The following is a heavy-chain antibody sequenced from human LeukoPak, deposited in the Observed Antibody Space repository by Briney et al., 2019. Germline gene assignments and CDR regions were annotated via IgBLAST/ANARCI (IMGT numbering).Heavy chain of an antibody. CDR1: GFSFSSYW. J-gene: IGHJ3*02. CDR2: IKQDGSDK. V-gene: IGHV3-7*01. Sequence: GGSPRLSCLDSGFSFSSYWMSWVRQAPGKRLEWVANIKQDGSDKQYVDSVKGRLTISRDNGKNSLYLQMNSLRAEDTAVYFCASGPRWVGAAWAHSFDIWGQGTMVTVSS. CDR3: ASGPRWVGAAWAHSFDI. D-gene: IGHD2-15*01.